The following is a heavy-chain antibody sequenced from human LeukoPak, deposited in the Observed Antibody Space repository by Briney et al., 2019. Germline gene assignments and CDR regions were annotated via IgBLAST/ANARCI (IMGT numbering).Heavy chain of an antibody. Sequence: SETLSLTCTVSGGSVDNYYWSLVRQPPGKGLEWIGYIYYSGSTNYNPSLKSRVTISVDTSKNQFSLKMSSVTAADTAVYYCARGSGWFVYWGQGTLVTVSS. CDR1: GGSVDNYY. CDR2: IYYSGST. D-gene: IGHD6-25*01. V-gene: IGHV4-59*02. CDR3: ARGSGWFVY. J-gene: IGHJ5*01.